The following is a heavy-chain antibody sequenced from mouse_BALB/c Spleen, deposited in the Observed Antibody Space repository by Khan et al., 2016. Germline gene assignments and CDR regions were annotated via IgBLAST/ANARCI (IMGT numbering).Heavy chain of an antibody. CDR3: ARDDHDYDAWFAS. V-gene: IGHV2-9*02. CDR1: GFSLTNSG. Sequence: VELVESGPGLVAPSQSLSITCTVSGFSLTNSGVHWIRQPPGKGLEWLGVIWPGGSTDYNSALMSRLSITKDNSQNQVFLKMISLQTDDTAMYYCARDDHDYDAWFASWGQGTLVIVSA. J-gene: IGHJ3*01. D-gene: IGHD2-4*01. CDR2: IWPGGST.